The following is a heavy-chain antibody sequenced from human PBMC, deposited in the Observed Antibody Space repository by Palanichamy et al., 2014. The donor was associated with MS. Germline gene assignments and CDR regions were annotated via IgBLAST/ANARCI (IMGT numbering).Heavy chain of an antibody. CDR2: ISSTGGHI. CDR3: VRDTRYYDSRGYHYDY. J-gene: IGHJ4*02. D-gene: IGHD3-22*01. Sequence: EVQLVESGGGLVKPGGSLTLSCSASGFTFSGYSLNWVRQAPGKGLEWVSTISSTGGHIYYADSARGRFTISRDYAKNSLYLQMNSLRAEDTALYYCVRDTRYYDSRGYHYDYWGQGTLVTASS. V-gene: IGHV3-21*01. CDR1: GFTFSGYS.